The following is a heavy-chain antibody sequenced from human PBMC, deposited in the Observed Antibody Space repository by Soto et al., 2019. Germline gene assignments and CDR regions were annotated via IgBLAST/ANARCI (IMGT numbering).Heavy chain of an antibody. CDR3: ARDHCSSTSCYNWFDP. J-gene: IGHJ5*02. D-gene: IGHD2-2*01. V-gene: IGHV4-31*03. Sequence: SETLSLTCTVSGGSISSGGYYWSWIRQHPGKGLEWIGYIYYSGSTYYNPSLKSRVTISVDTSKNQFSLKLSSVTAADTAVYYCARDHCSSTSCYNWFDPWGQGTLVTVSS. CDR1: GGSISSGGYY. CDR2: IYYSGST.